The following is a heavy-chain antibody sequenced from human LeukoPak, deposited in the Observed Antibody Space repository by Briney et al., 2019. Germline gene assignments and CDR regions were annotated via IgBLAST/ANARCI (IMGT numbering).Heavy chain of an antibody. CDR1: GGSISSYY. CDR3: ARHDGSMAIPGFDY. V-gene: IGHV4-59*08. CDR2: IYYSGST. J-gene: IGHJ4*02. Sequence: SETLSLTCTVSGGSISSYYWSWIRQPPGKGLEWIGYIYYSGSTNYNPSLKSRVTISVDTSKNQFSLKLSSVTAADTAVYYCARHDGSMAIPGFDYWGQGTLVTVSS. D-gene: IGHD5-24*01.